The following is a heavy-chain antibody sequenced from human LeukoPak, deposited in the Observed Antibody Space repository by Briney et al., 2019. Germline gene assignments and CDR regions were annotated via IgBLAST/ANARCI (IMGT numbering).Heavy chain of an antibody. CDR1: GGSISSYY. CDR3: AGYRASEFDI. V-gene: IGHV4-59*01. CDR2: IYYSGST. J-gene: IGHJ3*02. Sequence: SETLSLTCTVSGGSISSYYWSWIRQPPGKGPEWIGYIYYSGSTNYNPSLKSRVTISVDTSKNQFSLKLSSVTAADTAVYYCAGYRASEFDIWGQGTMVTVSS. D-gene: IGHD2-2*01.